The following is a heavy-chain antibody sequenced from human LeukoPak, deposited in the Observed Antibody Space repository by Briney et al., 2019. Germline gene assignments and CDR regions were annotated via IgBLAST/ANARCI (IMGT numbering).Heavy chain of an antibody. CDR3: AKTRSGTYYGDSFDI. Sequence: KSSDTLSLTCAVSGDSIIRSDWWAWIRQPPGKGLEWLGNIYYSGRIYHNPSLQTRVIMSVDSSKNQFSLRLGSVTAMDTAVYYCAKTRSGTYYGDSFDIWGQGILVIVSS. CDR2: IYYSGRI. D-gene: IGHD1-26*01. J-gene: IGHJ3*02. CDR1: GDSIIRSDW. V-gene: IGHV4-28*05.